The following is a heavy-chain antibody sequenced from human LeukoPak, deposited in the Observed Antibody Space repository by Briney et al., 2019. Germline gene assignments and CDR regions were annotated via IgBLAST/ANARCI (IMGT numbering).Heavy chain of an antibody. J-gene: IGHJ6*03. D-gene: IGHD3-22*01. CDR1: GFTFSNAW. CDR2: IKSKTDGGTT. V-gene: IGHV3-15*01. Sequence: GGSLRLSCAASGFTFSNAWMSWVRQAPGKGLEWVGRIKSKTDGGTTDYAAPVKGRFTISRDDSKNTLYLQMNSLKTEDTAVYCCTTARYYYDSSVSGYYYYYMDVWGKGTTVTVSS. CDR3: TTARYYYDSSVSGYYYYYMDV.